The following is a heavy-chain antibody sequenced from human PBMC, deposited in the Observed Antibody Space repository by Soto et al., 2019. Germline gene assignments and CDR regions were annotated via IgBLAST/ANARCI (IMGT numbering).Heavy chain of an antibody. CDR2: IKYDGSEK. V-gene: IGHV3-7*03. D-gene: IGHD3-22*01. CDR3: ASSPHKDSRPDY. CDR1: GFTFSSYG. Sequence: GGSLRLSCAASGFTFSSYGMHWVRQAPGKGLEWVANIKYDGSEKYYVDSVKGRLTVSRDNAKNSLYLQMNSLRAEDTAVYYCASSPHKDSRPDYWGQGTLVTGS. J-gene: IGHJ4*02.